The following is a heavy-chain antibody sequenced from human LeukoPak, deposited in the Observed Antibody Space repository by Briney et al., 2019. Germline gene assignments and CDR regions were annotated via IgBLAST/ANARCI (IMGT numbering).Heavy chain of an antibody. CDR1: GFTFGDYA. J-gene: IGHJ6*03. D-gene: IGHD5-18*01. V-gene: IGHV3-21*01. CDR2: IDSSGGYM. Sequence: GGSLRLSCTASGFTFGDYAMSWVRQAPGKGLEWVSSIDSSGGYMFYADSVKGRFTISRDNPKNTVYLQMNSLRAEDTAVYFCAKEYGYDYNYFYSMDVWGKGTTVTISS. CDR3: AKEYGYDYNYFYSMDV.